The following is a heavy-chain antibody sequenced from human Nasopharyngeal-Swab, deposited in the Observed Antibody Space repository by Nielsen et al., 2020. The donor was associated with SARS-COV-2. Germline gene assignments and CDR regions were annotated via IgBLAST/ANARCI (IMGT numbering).Heavy chain of an antibody. CDR3: AREVVGGLADS. J-gene: IGHJ4*02. CDR1: GGSISSGSISSYY. D-gene: IGHD1-26*01. CDR2: FSYTGIT. V-gene: IGHV4-61*01. Sequence: SETLSLTCTVSGGSISSGSISSYYWSWIRQPPGKGLEWIGYFSYTGITNYNPSLKSRVTISVDMSKNQFSLKLSSVAAADTAVYYCAREVVGGLADSWGQGTLVTASS.